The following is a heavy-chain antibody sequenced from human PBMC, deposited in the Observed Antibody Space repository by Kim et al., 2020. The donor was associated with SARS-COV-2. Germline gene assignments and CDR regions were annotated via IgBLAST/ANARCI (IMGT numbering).Heavy chain of an antibody. CDR2: INAGNGNT. Sequence: ASVKVSCKASGYTLTSYAMHWVRQAPGQRLEWMGWINAGNGNTKYSQKFQGRVTITRDTSASTAYMELSSLRSEDTAVYYCARAGRGGYSSSWYVYWGQGTLVTVSS. CDR1: GYTLTSYA. V-gene: IGHV1-3*01. D-gene: IGHD6-13*01. J-gene: IGHJ4*02. CDR3: ARAGRGGYSSSWYVY.